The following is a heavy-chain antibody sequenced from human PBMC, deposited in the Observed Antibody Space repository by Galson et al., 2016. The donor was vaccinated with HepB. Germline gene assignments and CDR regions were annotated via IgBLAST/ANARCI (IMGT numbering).Heavy chain of an antibody. J-gene: IGHJ3*02. D-gene: IGHD3-22*01. CDR1: GFTFSSYA. Sequence: SLRLSCAASGFTFSSYAMNWVRQAPGKGLEWVSAISGTGGSTYYGDSVKGRFTISRDNSKNTLYLQMNSLRAEDTAVYYCAKDPNYYDSSGYIWGAFDIWGQGTMVTVSS. CDR3: AKDPNYYDSSGYIWGAFDI. V-gene: IGHV3-23*01. CDR2: ISGTGGST.